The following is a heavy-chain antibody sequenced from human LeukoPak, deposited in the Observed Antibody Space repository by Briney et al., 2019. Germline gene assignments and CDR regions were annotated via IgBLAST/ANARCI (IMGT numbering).Heavy chain of an antibody. CDR1: GFTFSSYG. Sequence: PGGSLRLSCAASGFTFSSYGMSWVRQAPGKGLEWVSAISGSGGSTYYADSVKGRFTISRDNSKNTLYLQMNSLRAEDTAVYYCAKYLVRGVITPPEPRHAFDIWGQGTMVTVSS. D-gene: IGHD3-10*01. V-gene: IGHV3-23*01. CDR2: ISGSGGST. J-gene: IGHJ3*02. CDR3: AKYLVRGVITPPEPRHAFDI.